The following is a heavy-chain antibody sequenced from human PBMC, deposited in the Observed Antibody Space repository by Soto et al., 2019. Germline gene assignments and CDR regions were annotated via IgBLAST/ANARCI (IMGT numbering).Heavy chain of an antibody. CDR3: ARVPTLGYCSGGSCPWRWYYGMDV. Sequence: SETLSLTCAVYGGSFSGYYWSWIRQPPGKGLEWIGEINHSGSTNYNPSLKSRVTISVDTSKNQFSLKLSSVTAADTAVYYCARVPTLGYCSGGSCPWRWYYGMDVWGQGTTVTVSS. V-gene: IGHV4-34*01. J-gene: IGHJ6*02. D-gene: IGHD2-15*01. CDR1: GGSFSGYY. CDR2: INHSGST.